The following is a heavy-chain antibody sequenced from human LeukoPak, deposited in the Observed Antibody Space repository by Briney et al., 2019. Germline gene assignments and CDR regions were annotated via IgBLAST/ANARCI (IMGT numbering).Heavy chain of an antibody. CDR1: GGSCDDYY. Sequence: SETLSLTCDVYGGSCDDYYCSWIRQPPGKGLEWIGEIHPSEGFYYNSSLVSRVTISIDPSKTHFSLRLASVTAADTTFYYCARGRDRSKAGDHWGQGSLVTVSS. J-gene: IGHJ4*02. D-gene: IGHD5-24*01. CDR2: IHPSEGF. V-gene: IGHV4-34*01. CDR3: ARGRDRSKAGDH.